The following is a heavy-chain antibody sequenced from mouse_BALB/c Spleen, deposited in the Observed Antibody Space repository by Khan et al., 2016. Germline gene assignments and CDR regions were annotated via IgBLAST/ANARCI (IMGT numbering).Heavy chain of an antibody. Sequence: VQLQQSDPDLVKPGASVKISCKASGYSFTAYYMYWVKQSHGKSLEWIGRINPNNGATTFNQKFKGKAILTVDKSSTTAYMELRSLASEDSAVYYCARCDYVNWGQGTTLTVSS. CDR2: INPNNGAT. D-gene: IGHD2-4*01. V-gene: IGHV1-18*01. J-gene: IGHJ2*01. CDR1: GYSFTAYY. CDR3: ARCDYVN.